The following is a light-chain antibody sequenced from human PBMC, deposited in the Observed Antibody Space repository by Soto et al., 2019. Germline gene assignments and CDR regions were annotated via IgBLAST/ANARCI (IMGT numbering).Light chain of an antibody. CDR3: QQYDNLLT. Sequence: DIQMTQSPSSLSASVGDRVTITCQASQDISNYLNWYQQKPGKAPKLLIYDASNLETGVPSRFSGSGSGTDFTFTINSLQPEDIATYYCQQYDNLLTFGQGTRLEIK. CDR1: QDISNY. J-gene: IGKJ5*01. CDR2: DAS. V-gene: IGKV1-33*01.